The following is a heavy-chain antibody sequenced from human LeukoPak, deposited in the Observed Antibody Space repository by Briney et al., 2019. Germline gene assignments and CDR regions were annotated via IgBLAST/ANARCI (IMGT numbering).Heavy chain of an antibody. V-gene: IGHV3-11*01. CDR1: GFTFSDYY. Sequence: GGSLRLSCAASGFTFSDYYMSWIRQAPGKGLGWVSYISSSGSTIYYADSVKGRFTISRDNAKNSLYLQMNSLRAEDTAMYYCARVTLTSANFDYWGQGTLVTVYS. CDR2: ISSSGSTI. J-gene: IGHJ4*02. CDR3: ARVTLTSANFDY.